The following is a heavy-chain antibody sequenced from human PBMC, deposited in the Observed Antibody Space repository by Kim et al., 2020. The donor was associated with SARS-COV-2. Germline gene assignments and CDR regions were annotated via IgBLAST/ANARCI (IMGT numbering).Heavy chain of an antibody. CDR1: GVSISSGGDY. D-gene: IGHD2-15*01. J-gene: IGHJ5*02. CDR3: ATIPKDCSGGSCYYNLFDP. V-gene: IGHV4-31*03. Sequence: SETLSLTCTVSGVSISSGGDYWSWIRQRPGKGLEWIGCIYFSGTTYYNPSLESRIIISVDTSKNQFSLKLSSVTAADTAVYYCATIPKDCSGGSCYYNLFDPWGQGTLVTVSS. CDR2: IYFSGTT.